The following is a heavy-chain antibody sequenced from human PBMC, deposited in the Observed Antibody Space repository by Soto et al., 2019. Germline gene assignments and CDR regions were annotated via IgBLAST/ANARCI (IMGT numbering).Heavy chain of an antibody. D-gene: IGHD3-22*01. CDR3: ARFPFDSNDWTTPRYFDS. CDR1: GGSFSDYY. V-gene: IGHV4-34*01. CDR2: INHSGIT. Sequence: QVQIQQWGAGLLKPAETLSLTCAVYGGSFSDYYWSWIRQPPGKGLEWIGEINHSGITNYSPSLKTRVTMSVDTSTNQFSLKLACVAAADTALYYCARFPFDSNDWTTPRYFDSGGQGTLVTVSS. J-gene: IGHJ4*02.